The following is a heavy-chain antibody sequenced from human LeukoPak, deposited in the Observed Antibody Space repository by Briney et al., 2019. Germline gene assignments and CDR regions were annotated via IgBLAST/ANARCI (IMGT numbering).Heavy chain of an antibody. CDR3: VRIDYSNAFDI. J-gene: IGHJ3*02. Sequence: ASVKVSCKASGGTFSSYAISWVRQATGQGLEWVGWMNPKTGNTGSAQKLQGRVTISGDTSISTAYMELSSLRSEDTAVYYCVRIDYSNAFDIWGQGTMVTVSS. D-gene: IGHD4-11*01. V-gene: IGHV1-8*03. CDR2: MNPKTGNT. CDR1: GGTFSSYA.